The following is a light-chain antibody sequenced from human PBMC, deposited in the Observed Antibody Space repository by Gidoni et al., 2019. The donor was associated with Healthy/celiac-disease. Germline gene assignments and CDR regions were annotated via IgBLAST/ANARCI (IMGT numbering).Light chain of an antibody. CDR2: AAS. CDR3: QQSYSTPPVT. CDR1: QSISNY. Sequence: DIQMTQSPSSLSASVGDRVTITCRASQSISNYLNWYQQKPGKAPKLLIYAASSLQSGVPPRFSGSGSGTDFTLTISSLQPEDFAAYYCQQSYSTPPVTFGGGTKVEIK. V-gene: IGKV1-39*01. J-gene: IGKJ4*01.